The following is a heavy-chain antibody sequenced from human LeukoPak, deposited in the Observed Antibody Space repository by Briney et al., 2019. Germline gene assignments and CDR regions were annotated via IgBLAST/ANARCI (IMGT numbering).Heavy chain of an antibody. Sequence: GGSLRLSCAASGFTFSSYAMSWVRQAPGKGLEGLSAISGSGGSTYYADSVKGRFTSSRDNSKNTLYLQMNSLRAEDTAVYYCAKPLGYYYDSSGYPYWGQGTLVTVSS. J-gene: IGHJ4*02. D-gene: IGHD3-22*01. V-gene: IGHV3-23*01. CDR1: GFTFSSYA. CDR2: ISGSGGST. CDR3: AKPLGYYYDSSGYPY.